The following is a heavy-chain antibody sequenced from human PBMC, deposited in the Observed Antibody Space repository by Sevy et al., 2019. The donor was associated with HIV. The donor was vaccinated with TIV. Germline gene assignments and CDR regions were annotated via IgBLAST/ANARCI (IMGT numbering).Heavy chain of an antibody. V-gene: IGHV4-39*01. J-gene: IGHJ4*02. CDR3: ARHGNPSGAPGGFDS. Sequence: SETLSLTCTVSGDSIISNIHYWGWIRQSPGKGLEWIGSIYYTGRTYYSPSLKSRVTVSIDTSKNQFSLNLNSVTAADTAVYSCARHGNPSGAPGGFDSWGRGTLVTVSS. CDR2: IYYTGRT. D-gene: IGHD1-26*01. CDR1: GDSIISNIHY.